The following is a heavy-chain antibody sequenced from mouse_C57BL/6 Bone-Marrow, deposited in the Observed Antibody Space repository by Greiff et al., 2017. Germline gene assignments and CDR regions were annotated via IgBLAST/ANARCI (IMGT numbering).Heavy chain of an antibody. CDR3: ARGCLGYSNYPFDY. Sequence: VQLQQSGAELMKPGASVKLSCKATGYTFTGYWIEWVKQRPGHGLEWIGEILPGSGRTNYNEKFKGKATFTADTSSNTAYMQLSSLTTEDSAISYCARGCLGYSNYPFDYWGQGTTLTVSS. J-gene: IGHJ2*01. CDR2: ILPGSGRT. V-gene: IGHV1-9*01. D-gene: IGHD2-5*01. CDR1: GYTFTGYW.